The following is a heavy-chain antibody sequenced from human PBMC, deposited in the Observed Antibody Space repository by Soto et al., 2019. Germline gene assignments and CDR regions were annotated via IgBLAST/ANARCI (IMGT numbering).Heavy chain of an antibody. Sequence: GGSLRLSCAASGFTFSSYSMNWVRQAPGKGLEWVSSISSSSSYIYYADSVKGRFTISRDNAKNSLYLQMNSLRAEDTAVYYCARDPTGNQLLSPHYYYYYMDVWGKGTTVTVSS. CDR2: ISSSSSYI. V-gene: IGHV3-21*01. D-gene: IGHD2-2*01. J-gene: IGHJ6*03. CDR3: ARDPTGNQLLSPHYYYYYMDV. CDR1: GFTFSSYS.